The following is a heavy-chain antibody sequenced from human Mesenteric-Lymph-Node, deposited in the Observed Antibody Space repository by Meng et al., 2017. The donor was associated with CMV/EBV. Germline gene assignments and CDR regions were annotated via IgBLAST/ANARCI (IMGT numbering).Heavy chain of an antibody. CDR2: ISGSGSTI. CDR1: GFIFSSYE. CDR3: ASTLRMDV. Sequence: SCAASGFIFSSYEMNWVRQAPGKGLEWVSHISGSGSTIDYADSVKGRFTISRDNAKNSLYLQMNSLRAEDTAVYYCASTLRMDVWGQGTTVTVSS. V-gene: IGHV3-48*03. J-gene: IGHJ6*02.